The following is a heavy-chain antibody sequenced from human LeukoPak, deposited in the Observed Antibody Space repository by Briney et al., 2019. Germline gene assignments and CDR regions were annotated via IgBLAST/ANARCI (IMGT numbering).Heavy chain of an antibody. V-gene: IGHV1-2*06. CDR1: GYTFTDYY. CDR2: INPNSGGT. D-gene: IGHD5-18*01. J-gene: IGHJ5*02. CDR3: ARVGMGYGYGGNHRFDP. Sequence: ASVKASCKTSGYTFTDYYIHWVRQAPGQGLEWVGRINPNSGGTSYAQKFQGRVTMTGDTSITTVYMELSRLRSDDTAVYYCARVGMGYGYGGNHRFDPWGQGSLVTVSS.